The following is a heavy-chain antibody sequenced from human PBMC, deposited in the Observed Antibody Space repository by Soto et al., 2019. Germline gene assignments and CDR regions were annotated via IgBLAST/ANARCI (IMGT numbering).Heavy chain of an antibody. CDR1: GFTFSNAW. V-gene: IGHV3-15*01. CDR2: IKSKTDGGTT. D-gene: IGHD2-2*01. J-gene: IGHJ5*02. CDR3: TTANGYCSSTSCYDGWFDP. Sequence: GGSLRLSCAASGFTFSNAWMSWVRQAPGKGLEWVGRIKSKTDGGTTDYAAPVKGRFTISRDDSKNTLYLQMNSLKTEDTAVYYCTTANGYCSSTSCYDGWFDPWGQGTLVTVSS.